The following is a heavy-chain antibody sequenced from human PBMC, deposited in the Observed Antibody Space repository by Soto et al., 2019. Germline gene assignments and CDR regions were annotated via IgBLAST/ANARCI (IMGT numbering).Heavy chain of an antibody. Sequence: WASVKVSCKASGYNFNTYAMHWVRQAPGQRLEWMGWINVGNGNIRYSEKFQGRVTITGDTSASTAYMELSSLRSEDTAVFYCARESLWFGELLSYFDYWGQGTLVTVSS. D-gene: IGHD3-10*01. CDR3: ARESLWFGELLSYFDY. CDR1: GYNFNTYA. CDR2: INVGNGNI. V-gene: IGHV1-3*01. J-gene: IGHJ4*02.